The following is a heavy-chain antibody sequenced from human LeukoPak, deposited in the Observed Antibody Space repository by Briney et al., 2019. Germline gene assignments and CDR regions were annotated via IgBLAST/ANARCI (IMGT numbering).Heavy chain of an antibody. CDR1: GFTFSSYE. V-gene: IGHV3-48*03. D-gene: IGHD5-18*01. Sequence: PGGSLRLSCAASGFTFSSYEMNWVRQAPGKGLEWVSYISSSGSTIYYADSVKGRFTISRDNAKNSLYLQMNSLRAEDTAVYYCARQIFSYGYGTGDYWGQGTLVTVSS. CDR3: ARQIFSYGYGTGDY. CDR2: ISSSGSTI. J-gene: IGHJ4*02.